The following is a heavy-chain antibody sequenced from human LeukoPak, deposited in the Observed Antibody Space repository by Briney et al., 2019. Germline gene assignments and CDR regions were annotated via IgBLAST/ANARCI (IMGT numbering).Heavy chain of an antibody. D-gene: IGHD3-10*01. V-gene: IGHV3-23*01. CDR2: ISGSGGST. Sequence: GGSLRLSGAASGFTFSSYAMSWVRQAPGKGLEWVSAISGSGGSTYYADSVKGRFTISRDNSKYTLYLQMNSLRAEDTVVYYCAKDQPLKYYYGSGKYDYWGQGTLVTVSS. CDR3: AKDQPLKYYYGSGKYDY. J-gene: IGHJ4*02. CDR1: GFTFSSYA.